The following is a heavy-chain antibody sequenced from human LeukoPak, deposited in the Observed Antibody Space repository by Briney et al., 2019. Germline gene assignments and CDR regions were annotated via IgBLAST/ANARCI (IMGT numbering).Heavy chain of an antibody. CDR2: IRYDGSNK. CDR3: ARSGGSYYPNPHFDY. J-gene: IGHJ4*02. D-gene: IGHD1-26*01. Sequence: GGSLRLSCVASGFNFWGSGIHWVRQAPGKGLEWVAFIRYDGSNKYYADSVKGRFTISRDNSKNTVYLQMNSLRAEDTAVYYCARSGGSYYPNPHFDYWGQGTLVTVSS. CDR1: GFNFWGSG. V-gene: IGHV3-30*02.